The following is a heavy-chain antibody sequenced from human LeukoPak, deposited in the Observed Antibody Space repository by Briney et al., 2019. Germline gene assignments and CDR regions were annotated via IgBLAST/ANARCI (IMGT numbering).Heavy chain of an antibody. CDR3: ARDTSGYEAIDY. Sequence: GGTLRLSCAASGFTFSSYGMSWVRQAPGKGLEWVSAISGSGGSTYYADSVKGRFTISRDNSKNTLYLQMNSLRAEDTAVYYCARDTSGYEAIDYWGQGTLVTVSS. CDR1: GFTFSSYG. CDR2: ISGSGGST. J-gene: IGHJ4*02. D-gene: IGHD5-12*01. V-gene: IGHV3-23*01.